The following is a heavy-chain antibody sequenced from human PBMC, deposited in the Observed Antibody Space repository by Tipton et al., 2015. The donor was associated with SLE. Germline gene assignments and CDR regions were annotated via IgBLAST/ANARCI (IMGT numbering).Heavy chain of an antibody. CDR3: AKARYSSGWLVDY. Sequence: SLRLSCAASGFTFSNYGMLGVRQAPGKGLEWVAFIPYDGSNKYYADSVKGRFTISRDNSKNTLSLQMNSLRAEDTAVYYCAKARYSSGWLVDYWGQGTLVTVSS. D-gene: IGHD6-19*01. V-gene: IGHV3-30*02. J-gene: IGHJ4*02. CDR1: GFTFSNYG. CDR2: IPYDGSNK.